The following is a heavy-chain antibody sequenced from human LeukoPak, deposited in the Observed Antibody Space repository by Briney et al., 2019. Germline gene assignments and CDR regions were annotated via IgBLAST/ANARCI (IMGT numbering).Heavy chain of an antibody. CDR3: AKAFGIAVAPS. CDR1: GFTFSSYA. D-gene: IGHD6-19*01. J-gene: IGHJ4*02. Sequence: GGSLRLSCAASGFTFSSYAMSWVRQAPGKGLEWVSAISGSSGSTYYADSVKGRFTISRDNSKNTLYLQMNSLRAEDTAVYYCAKAFGIAVAPSWGQGTLVTVSS. V-gene: IGHV3-23*01. CDR2: ISGSSGST.